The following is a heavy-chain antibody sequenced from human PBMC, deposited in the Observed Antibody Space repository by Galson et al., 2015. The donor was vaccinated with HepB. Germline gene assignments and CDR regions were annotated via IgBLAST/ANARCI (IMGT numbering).Heavy chain of an antibody. CDR3: AYGSGSYFLDY. CDR1: GISFDSYA. D-gene: IGHD3-10*01. V-gene: IGHV3-30*14. J-gene: IGHJ4*02. Sequence: SLRLSCATSGISFDSYAMHWVRQAPGKGLEWMAVISYDGGTTFHADSVKGRFTISRDNSGKTLYLQMNSLRSDDTAIYYCAYGSGSYFLDYWGQGTLVTVSS. CDR2: ISYDGGTT.